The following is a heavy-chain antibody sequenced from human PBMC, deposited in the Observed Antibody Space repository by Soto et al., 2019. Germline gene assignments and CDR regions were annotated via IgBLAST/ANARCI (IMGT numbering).Heavy chain of an antibody. CDR3: ARAFDDSSGYYGGLAY. J-gene: IGHJ4*02. Sequence: QVQLQESGPGLVKPSQTLSLTCTVSGASISSGDYYWSWIRQPPGKGLEWIGYIYYTGSTYYNPSLKSRVTRSVDTSKNQLALKLSSVTAADTAVYYCARAFDDSSGYYGGLAYWGQGTLVTVSS. D-gene: IGHD3-22*01. V-gene: IGHV4-30-4*01. CDR1: GASISSGDYY. CDR2: IYYTGST.